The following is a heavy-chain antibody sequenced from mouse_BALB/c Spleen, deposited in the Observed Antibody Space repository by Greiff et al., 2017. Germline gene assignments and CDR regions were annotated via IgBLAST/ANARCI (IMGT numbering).Heavy chain of an antibody. CDR2: ISDGGSYT. J-gene: IGHJ3*01. D-gene: IGHD3-1*01. CDR3: ASDRPARATWFAY. CDR1: GFTFSDYY. V-gene: IGHV5-4*02. Sequence: EVQRVESGGGLVKPGGSLKLSCAASGFTFSDYYMYWVRQTPEKRLEWVATISDGGSYTYYPDSVKGRFTISRDNAKNNLYLQMSSLKSEDTAMYYCASDRPARATWFAYWGQGTLVTVSA.